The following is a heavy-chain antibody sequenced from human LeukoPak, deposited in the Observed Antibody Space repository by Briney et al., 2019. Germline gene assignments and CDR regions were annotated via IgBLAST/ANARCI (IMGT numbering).Heavy chain of an antibody. CDR3: ARGQEVLIDY. CDR1: GFTFSSYA. CDR2: ISYDGSNK. Sequence: GSLRLSCAASGFTFSSYAMHWVRQAPGKGLEWVAVISYDGSNKYYADSVKGRFTISRDNSKNTLYLQMNSLRAEDTAVYYCARGQEVLIDYWGQGTLVTVSS. J-gene: IGHJ4*02. V-gene: IGHV3-30*04.